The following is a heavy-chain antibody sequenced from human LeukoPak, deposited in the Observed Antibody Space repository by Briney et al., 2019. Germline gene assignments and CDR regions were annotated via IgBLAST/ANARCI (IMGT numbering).Heavy chain of an antibody. CDR2: ISGSGAST. V-gene: IGHV3-23*01. CDR3: AKQTEYNSNSPYHY. D-gene: IGHD5-24*01. CDR1: GFTFGSYA. Sequence: GGSLRLSCAASGFTFGSYAMTWVRQAPGKGLEWVSGISGSGASTYYADSVKGRFTISRDNSKSTMYLEVNSLRAEDTAVYYCAKQTEYNSNSPYHYWGQGTLVTVSS. J-gene: IGHJ1*01.